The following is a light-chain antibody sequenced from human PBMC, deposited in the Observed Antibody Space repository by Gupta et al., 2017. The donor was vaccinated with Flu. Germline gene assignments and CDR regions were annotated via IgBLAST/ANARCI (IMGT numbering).Light chain of an antibody. J-gene: IGLJ2*01. Sequence: VLPHSPSASAPRGAAVKLTCTLSSGHSNYAIAWHQQQPEKGPRYLMKVNSDGSDSKGDGIPDRFSGSSSVAERYLTISSLQSEDEADYYCQTWGTGIRVFGGGTKLTVL. CDR3: QTWGTGIRV. V-gene: IGLV4-69*02. CDR2: VNSDGSD. CDR1: SGHSNYA.